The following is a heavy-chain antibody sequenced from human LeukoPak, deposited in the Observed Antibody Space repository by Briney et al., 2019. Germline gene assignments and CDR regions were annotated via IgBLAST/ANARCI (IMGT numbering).Heavy chain of an antibody. CDR3: ARVHYSGNNCFDS. CDR1: GFTFSSYG. Sequence: PGGSLRLSCAASGFTFSSYGMHWVRQAPGKGLEWVAVIWYDGSNKYSADSVKGRFTISRDNSKNTLYLQMNSLRAEDTAIYYCARVHYSGNNCFDSWGQGTLVTVSS. J-gene: IGHJ5*01. V-gene: IGHV3-33*01. CDR2: IWYDGSNK. D-gene: IGHD3-10*01.